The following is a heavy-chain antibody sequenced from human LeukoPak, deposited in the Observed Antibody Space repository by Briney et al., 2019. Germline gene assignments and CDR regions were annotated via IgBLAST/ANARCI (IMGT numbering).Heavy chain of an antibody. CDR2: IYYSGST. CDR1: GDSISSYY. V-gene: IGHV4-59*01. Sequence: SETLSLTCTVSGDSISSYYWSWIRQPPGKGLDWIGHIYYSGSTNYNPSLKSRVTISVDTSKNQFSLKLSSVTAADTAVYYCARSSYTYYGAVSYLYYFGYWGPGTLVTVSS. CDR3: ARSSYTYYGAVSYLYYFGY. J-gene: IGHJ4*02. D-gene: IGHD3-10*01.